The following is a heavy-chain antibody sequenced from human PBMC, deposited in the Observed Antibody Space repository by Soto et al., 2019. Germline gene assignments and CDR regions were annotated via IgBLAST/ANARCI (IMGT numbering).Heavy chain of an antibody. V-gene: IGHV1-18*01. CDR3: ATDRPQMVYAMVFVGYFDL. D-gene: IGHD2-8*01. J-gene: IGHJ2*01. CDR1: GYTFTSYG. CDR2: ISAYNGNT. Sequence: GDSVEVSCKASGYTFTSYGISWVRQAPGQGLEWMGWISAYNGNTNYAQKLQGRVTMTTDTSTSTAYMELRSLRSDDTAVYYCATDRPQMVYAMVFVGYFDLWSRCTLVTVSS.